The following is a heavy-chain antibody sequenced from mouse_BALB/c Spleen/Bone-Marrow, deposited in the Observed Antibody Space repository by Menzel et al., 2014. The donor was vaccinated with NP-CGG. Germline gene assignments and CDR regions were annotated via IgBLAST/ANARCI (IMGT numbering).Heavy chain of an antibody. Sequence: VQVVESGAELVKPGTSVKLSCKASGYNFTSYWINWVKLRPGQGLEWIGDIYPGSGSTNYYEKFKSKATLTVDTSSSTAYMQLSSLASEDSALYYCARFSQLGLLAYWGQGTLVTVSA. CDR2: IYPGSGST. CDR3: ARFSQLGLLAY. CDR1: GYNFTSYW. V-gene: IGHV1-55*01. D-gene: IGHD3-1*01. J-gene: IGHJ3*01.